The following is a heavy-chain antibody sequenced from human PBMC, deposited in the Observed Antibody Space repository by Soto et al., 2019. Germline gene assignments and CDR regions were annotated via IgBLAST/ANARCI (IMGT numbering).Heavy chain of an antibody. CDR3: ARESALPVAGNYGY. D-gene: IGHD6-19*01. V-gene: IGHV3-21*01. Sequence: PWGSLRVACASSVFTFSSYTMNWVRQAPGRGLDWVSFISSSSSYIYYADSVKGRFTISRDKAKNSLYLQMNSLRAEDTSVYYCARESALPVAGNYGYWGQGTLVTVS. CDR1: VFTFSSYT. J-gene: IGHJ4*02. CDR2: ISSSSSYI.